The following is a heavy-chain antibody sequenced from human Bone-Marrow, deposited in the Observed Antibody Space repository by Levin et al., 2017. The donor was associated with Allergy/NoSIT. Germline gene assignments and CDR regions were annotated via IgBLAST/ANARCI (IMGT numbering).Heavy chain of an antibody. CDR2: LSSSGNT. CDR1: GDSIRSAGYY. CDR3: ARHKPDASLIRGLDRAFDY. V-gene: IGHV4-39*01. D-gene: IGHD1-14*01. J-gene: IGHJ4*02. Sequence: SETLSLTCSVSGDSIRSAGYYWSWVRQHPERGLEWIGTLSSSGNTYYSPSLKSRVTFSADTSKNKFSLRLTSVTAADTAIYFCARHKPDASLIRGLDRAFDYWGPGTLATVSS.